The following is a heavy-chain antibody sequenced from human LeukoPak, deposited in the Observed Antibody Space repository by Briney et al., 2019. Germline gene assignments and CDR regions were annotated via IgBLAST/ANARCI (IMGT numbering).Heavy chain of an antibody. CDR2: IYYSGST. Sequence: SQTLSLTCTVSGGSISSGDYYWSWIRQPPGKGLEWIGYIYYSGSTYYNPSLKSRVTISVDTSKNQFSLKLSPVTAADTAVYYCARLWSGYYTVDYWGQGTLVTVSS. CDR1: GGSISSGDYY. J-gene: IGHJ4*02. V-gene: IGHV4-30-4*08. D-gene: IGHD3-3*01. CDR3: ARLWSGYYTVDY.